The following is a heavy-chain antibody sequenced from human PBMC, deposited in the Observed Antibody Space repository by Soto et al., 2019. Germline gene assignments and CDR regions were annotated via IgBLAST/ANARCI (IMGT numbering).Heavy chain of an antibody. J-gene: IGHJ4*02. V-gene: IGHV4-31*03. D-gene: IGHD3-3*01. CDR1: GGSISSGGYY. Sequence: TLSLTCTVSGGSISSGGYYWSWIRQHPGKGLEWIGYIYYSGSTYYNPSLKSRVTISVDTSKNQFSLRLTSVTAADTAVYYCARAIRYSITSFAVVASHFDFWGQGTLVTVSS. CDR3: ARAIRYSITSFAVVASHFDF. CDR2: IYYSGST.